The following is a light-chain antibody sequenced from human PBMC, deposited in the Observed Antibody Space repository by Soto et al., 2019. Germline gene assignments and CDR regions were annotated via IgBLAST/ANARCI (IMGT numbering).Light chain of an antibody. CDR3: QQYGSLLWT. CDR1: QSVSSN. CDR2: DAS. V-gene: IGKV3-20*01. J-gene: IGKJ1*01. Sequence: EVVLTQSPGTLSLSPGETATLSCRASQSVSSNLAWYQQKPGQAPRLLISDASNRAADIPDRFSGSGSGTDFTLTINRLEPEDFAVYYCQQYGSLLWTFGQGTKVDIK.